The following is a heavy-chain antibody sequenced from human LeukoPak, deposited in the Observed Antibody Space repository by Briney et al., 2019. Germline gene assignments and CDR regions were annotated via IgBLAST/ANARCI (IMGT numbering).Heavy chain of an antibody. V-gene: IGHV3-23*01. CDR2: ISVGGGNT. CDR3: ARDLVGYGSGSFDY. CDR1: GFTFSSYA. D-gene: IGHD3-10*01. J-gene: IGHJ4*02. Sequence: GGSLRLSCAASGFTFSSYAMTWVRQAPGKGLEWVSEISVGGGNTYYADSLKGRFTISRDNSKNTLYLQMNSLRAEDTAVYYCARDLVGYGSGSFDYWGQGTLVTVSS.